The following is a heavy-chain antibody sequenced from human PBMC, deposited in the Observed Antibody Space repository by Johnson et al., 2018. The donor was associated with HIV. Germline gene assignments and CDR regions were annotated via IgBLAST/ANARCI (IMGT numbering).Heavy chain of an antibody. CDR3: AREGIYCTGGRCYVAAFDI. Sequence: VQLVESGGVVVQPGGSLRLSCAASGFTFDDYAMHWVRQAPGKGLEWVSLISWDGSSSAYADSVKGRFTISRDGAKNTLYLQMNSLRAEDTAVYYCAREGIYCTGGRCYVAAFDIWGQGTKVTVSS. J-gene: IGHJ3*02. V-gene: IGHV3-43D*04. D-gene: IGHD2-15*01. CDR2: ISWDGSSS. CDR1: GFTFDDYA.